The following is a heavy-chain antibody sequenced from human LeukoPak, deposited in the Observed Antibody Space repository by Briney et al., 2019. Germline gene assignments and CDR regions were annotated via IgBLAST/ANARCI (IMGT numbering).Heavy chain of an antibody. CDR1: GFTFSSYW. CDR2: IYSGGST. V-gene: IGHV3-53*01. Sequence: GGSLRLSCAASGFTFSSYWMHWVRQAPGKGLEWVSVIYSGGSTYYADSVKGRFTISRDNSKNTLYLQMNSLRAEDTAVYYCARERRYYYDSSGPLGYWGQGTLVTVSS. CDR3: ARERRYYYDSSGPLGY. D-gene: IGHD3-22*01. J-gene: IGHJ4*02.